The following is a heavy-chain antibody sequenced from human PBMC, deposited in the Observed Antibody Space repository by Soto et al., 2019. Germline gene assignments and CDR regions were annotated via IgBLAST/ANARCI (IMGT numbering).Heavy chain of an antibody. J-gene: IGHJ6*02. CDR2: ISSNGGST. Sequence: GCSLRLSCSASGFTFSSYAMHWVRQAPGKGLEYVSAISSNGGSTYYADSVKGRFTISRDNSKNTLYLQMSSLRAEDTAVYYCVKGLRGNSGWQRIHHYYYGMDVWGQGTTVTVSS. V-gene: IGHV3-64D*06. CDR3: VKGLRGNSGWQRIHHYYYGMDV. CDR1: GFTFSSYA. D-gene: IGHD6-19*01.